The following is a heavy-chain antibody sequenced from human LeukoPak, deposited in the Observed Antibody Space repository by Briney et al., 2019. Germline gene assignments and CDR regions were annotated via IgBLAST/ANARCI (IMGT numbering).Heavy chain of an antibody. D-gene: IGHD3-10*01. CDR3: AKEGVLWFGEPFDY. CDR1: GFTFSTYA. J-gene: IGHJ4*02. Sequence: GSLRLSCAASGFTFSTYAMSWVRQAPGKGLEWVSSISGGGETTHYAESVKGRFTISRDNSKNTLYLQMNSLRAEDTAVYYCAKEGVLWFGEPFDYWGQGTLVTVSS. CDR2: ISGGGETT. V-gene: IGHV3-23*01.